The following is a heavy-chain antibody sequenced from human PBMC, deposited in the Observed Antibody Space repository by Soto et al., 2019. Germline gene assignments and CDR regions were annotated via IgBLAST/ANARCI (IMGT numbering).Heavy chain of an antibody. CDR3: ARARIYCSGGSCYADFDY. Sequence: ASVKVSCKASGYTFTSYGISWVRQAPGQGLEWMGWISAYNGNTNYAQKLQGRVTMTTDTSTSTAYMELRSLRSDDTAVYYCARARIYCSGGSCYADFDYWGQGTLVTVSS. V-gene: IGHV1-18*01. CDR1: GYTFTSYG. J-gene: IGHJ4*02. CDR2: ISAYNGNT. D-gene: IGHD2-15*01.